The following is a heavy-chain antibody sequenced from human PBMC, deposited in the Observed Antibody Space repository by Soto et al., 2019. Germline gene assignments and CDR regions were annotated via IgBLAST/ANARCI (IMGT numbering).Heavy chain of an antibody. CDR1: GGSISSGDYY. CDR3: ARSDPPGDLQALWFGELLPRYYFDY. D-gene: IGHD3-10*01. Sequence: NPSETLSLTCTVSGGSISSGDYYWSWIRQPPGKGLEWIGYIYYSGSTYYNPSLKSRVTISVDTSKNQFSLKLISVTAADTAVYYCARSDPPGDLQALWFGELLPRYYFDYWGQGTLVTVSS. V-gene: IGHV4-30-4*02. CDR2: IYYSGST. J-gene: IGHJ4*02.